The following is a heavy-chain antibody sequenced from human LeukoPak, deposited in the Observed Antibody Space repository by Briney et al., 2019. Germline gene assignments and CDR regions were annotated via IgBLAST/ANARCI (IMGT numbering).Heavy chain of an antibody. Sequence: SVKVSCKASGGTISSYAISWVRQAPGQGLEWMGGIIPIFGTANYAQKFQGRVTITADKSTSTAYMELSSLRSEDTAVYYCARDRVHGSTYYYGSSGYYSFDYWGQGTLVTVSS. D-gene: IGHD3-22*01. J-gene: IGHJ4*02. V-gene: IGHV1-69*06. CDR3: ARDRVHGSTYYYGSSGYYSFDY. CDR1: GGTISSYA. CDR2: IIPIFGTA.